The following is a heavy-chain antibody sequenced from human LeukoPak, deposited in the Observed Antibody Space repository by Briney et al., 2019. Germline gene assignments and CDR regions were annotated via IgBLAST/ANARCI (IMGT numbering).Heavy chain of an antibody. V-gene: IGHV1-24*01. CDR1: GYTLTELS. Sequence: ASVKVSCKVSGYTLTELSMHWVRQAPGKGLGWMGGFDPEDGETIYAQKFQGRVTMTEDASTDTAYMELSSLRSEDTAVYYCATDAFANWNGGHDYWGQGTLVTVSS. J-gene: IGHJ4*02. CDR2: FDPEDGET. D-gene: IGHD1-1*01. CDR3: ATDAFANWNGGHDY.